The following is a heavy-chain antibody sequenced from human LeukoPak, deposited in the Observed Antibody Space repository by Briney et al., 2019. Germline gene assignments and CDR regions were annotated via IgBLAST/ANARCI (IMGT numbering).Heavy chain of an antibody. CDR2: IYTSGST. CDR3: ARDITNQDGAARPWYYYYYYMDV. V-gene: IGHV4-61*02. Sequence: SQTLSLTCAVSGGSISSGGYSWSWIRQPAGKGLEWIGRIYTSGSTNYNPSLKSRVTMSVDTSKNQFSLKLSSVTAADTAVYYGARDITNQDGAARPWYYYYYYMDVWGKGTTVTVSS. D-gene: IGHD6-6*01. J-gene: IGHJ6*03. CDR1: GGSISSGGYS.